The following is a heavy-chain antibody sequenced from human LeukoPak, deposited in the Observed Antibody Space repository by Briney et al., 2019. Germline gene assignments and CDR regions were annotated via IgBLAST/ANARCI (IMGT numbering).Heavy chain of an antibody. CDR2: MNPNSGNT. Sequence: ASVKVSFKASGYTCTSYDINWVRQATGQGLEWMGWMNPNSGNTGYAQKFPGRVTMTRNTSRSTAYMELTSLCSEDTAVYDCARGLGRSPFDYWGQGTLVTVSS. CDR3: ARGLGRSPFDY. V-gene: IGHV1-8*01. CDR1: GYTCTSYD. J-gene: IGHJ4*02.